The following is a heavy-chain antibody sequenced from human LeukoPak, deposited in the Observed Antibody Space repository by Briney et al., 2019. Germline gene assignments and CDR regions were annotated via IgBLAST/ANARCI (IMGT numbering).Heavy chain of an antibody. CDR3: ARRGRGSRYYYGMDV. Sequence: ASVKVSCEASGYTFTSYGISWVRQAPGQGLEWMGWISAYNGNTNYAQKLQGRVTMTTDTSTSTAYMELRSLRSDDTAVYYCARRGRGSRYYYGMDVWGQGTTVTVSS. V-gene: IGHV1-18*01. D-gene: IGHD3-10*01. CDR1: GYTFTSYG. CDR2: ISAYNGNT. J-gene: IGHJ6*02.